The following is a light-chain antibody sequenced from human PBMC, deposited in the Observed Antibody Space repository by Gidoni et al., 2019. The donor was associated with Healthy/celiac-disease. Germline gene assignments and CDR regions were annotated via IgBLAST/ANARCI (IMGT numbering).Light chain of an antibody. J-gene: IGKJ1*01. Sequence: DIQMTQSPSSLSASVGDRVTITCRASQSISSYLNWYQQKPGKAPKLLIYAASSLQSGVPSRFSGSGSGTDFTLTISSLQPEDFATYYCQQSYSTPPRWTCGQGTKVEIK. CDR3: QQSYSTPPRWT. V-gene: IGKV1-39*01. CDR2: AAS. CDR1: QSISSY.